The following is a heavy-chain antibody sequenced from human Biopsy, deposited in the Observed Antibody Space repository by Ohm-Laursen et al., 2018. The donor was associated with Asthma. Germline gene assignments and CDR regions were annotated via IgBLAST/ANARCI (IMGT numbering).Heavy chain of an antibody. CDR1: GGSISSSSYY. Sequence: SDTLSLTCTVSGGSISSSSYYWGWIRRPPGKGLEFIGTIYYSGSTYYNPSLKSRVTLSVDASKNQFSLKLTSVTAADTAVYYCVSPPGYWGQGTLVTVSS. CDR3: VSPPGY. CDR2: IYYSGST. J-gene: IGHJ4*02. V-gene: IGHV4-39*01.